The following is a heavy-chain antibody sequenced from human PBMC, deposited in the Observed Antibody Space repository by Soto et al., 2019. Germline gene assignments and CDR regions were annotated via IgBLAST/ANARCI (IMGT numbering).Heavy chain of an antibody. D-gene: IGHD6-19*01. Sequence: SETLSLTCTVSGVSISSSSYYWGWIRQPPGKGLEWIGSIYYSGSTYYNPSLKSRVTISVDTSKNQFSLKLSSVTAADTAVYYCARHEAWSSGPGGLDYWGQGTLVTVSS. CDR3: ARHEAWSSGPGGLDY. V-gene: IGHV4-39*01. CDR2: IYYSGST. CDR1: GVSISSSSYY. J-gene: IGHJ4*02.